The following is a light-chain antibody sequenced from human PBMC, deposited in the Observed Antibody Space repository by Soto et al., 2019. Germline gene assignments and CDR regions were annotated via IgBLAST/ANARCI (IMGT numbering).Light chain of an antibody. CDR1: QSIKTW. V-gene: IGKV1-5*01. CDR2: DAS. CDR3: QQYNSLWT. J-gene: IGKJ1*01. Sequence: IQLAQSLASVSASVRDRVTITCRASQSIKTWLAWYQRKPGRAPNLLIYDASSLQSGVPSRFSGSGSGTEFTLTISSLQPDDLATYYCQQYNSLWTFGQGTKV.